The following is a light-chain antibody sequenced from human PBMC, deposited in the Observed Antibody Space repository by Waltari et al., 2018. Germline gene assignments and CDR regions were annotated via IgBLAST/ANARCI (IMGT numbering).Light chain of an antibody. CDR2: ARS. J-gene: IGKJ1*01. Sequence: IVLTQSPGTLSLSPGGRATLSCRASQDIGHYLAWYQQKPGQAPRLLIYARSTRAAGIPDRFSGSGSGADFSLTITRLEPEDFAVYYCQHHVRLPATFGQGTKV. CDR1: QDIGHY. CDR3: QHHVRLPAT. V-gene: IGKV3-20*01.